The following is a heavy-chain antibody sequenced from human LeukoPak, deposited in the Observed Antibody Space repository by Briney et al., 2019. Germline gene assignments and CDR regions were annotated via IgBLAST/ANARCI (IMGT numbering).Heavy chain of an antibody. CDR3: ARTIHRAGYCSSTSCPDAFDI. CDR1: GGSFSGYY. CDR2: INHSGST. D-gene: IGHD2-2*01. Sequence: SETLSLTYAVYGGSFSGYYWSWIRQPPGKGLEWIGEINHSGSTNYNPSLKSRVTISVDTSKNQFSLKLSSVTAADTAVYYCARTIHRAGYCSSTSCPDAFDIWGQGTMVTVSS. J-gene: IGHJ3*02. V-gene: IGHV4-34*01.